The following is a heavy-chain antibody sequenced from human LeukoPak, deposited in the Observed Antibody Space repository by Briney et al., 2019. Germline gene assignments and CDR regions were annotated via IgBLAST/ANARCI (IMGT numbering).Heavy chain of an antibody. CDR1: GGTFSSYA. D-gene: IGHD6-13*01. Sequence: GASVKVSCKASGGTFSSYAISWVRQAPGQGLEWMGGIIPIFGTANYAQKFQGRVTITADKSTSTAYMELSSLRSDDTSVYCARTKNLAAAGSFFDSWGQGTLVTVSS. CDR2: IIPIFGTA. J-gene: IGHJ4*02. CDR3: ARTKNLAAAGSFFDS. V-gene: IGHV1-69*06.